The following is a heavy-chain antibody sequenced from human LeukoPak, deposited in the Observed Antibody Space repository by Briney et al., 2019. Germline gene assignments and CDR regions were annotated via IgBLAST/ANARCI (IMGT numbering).Heavy chain of an antibody. J-gene: IGHJ5*02. CDR2: IKTDGSEK. CDR3: ARDYTGCFP. V-gene: IGHV3-7*03. CDR1: GFTFSSYW. D-gene: IGHD3-9*01. Sequence: GGSLRLSCEASGFTFSSYWMSWVRQAPGKGLEWVANIKTDGSEKYYVDSVKGRFTISRDNAKNSLYLQMNSLRAEDTAVYYCARDYTGCFPWGQGTLVIVSS.